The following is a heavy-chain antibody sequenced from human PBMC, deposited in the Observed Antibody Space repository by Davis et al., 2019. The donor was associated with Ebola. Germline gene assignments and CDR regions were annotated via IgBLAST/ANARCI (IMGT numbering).Heavy chain of an antibody. D-gene: IGHD2-21*02. CDR3: ARAWRCGGDCYFFFDS. CDR2: IKQDGSDK. CDR1: GFTFSSYW. J-gene: IGHJ5*01. V-gene: IGHV3-7*01. Sequence: GESLKISCAASGFTFSSYWMSWVRQAPGKGLEWVANIKQDGSDKNYVDSVKGRFTISRDNAKNSLYLQMNSLRAEDTAVYYCARAWRCGGDCYFFFDSWGQGALVTVSS.